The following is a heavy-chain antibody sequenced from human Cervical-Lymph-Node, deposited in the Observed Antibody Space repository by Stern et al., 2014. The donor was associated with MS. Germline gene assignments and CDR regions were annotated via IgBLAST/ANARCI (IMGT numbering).Heavy chain of an antibody. CDR1: GFTFSSYG. V-gene: IGHV3-33*01. D-gene: IGHD6-19*01. Sequence: QVQLVQSGGGVVQPGRSLRLSCAASGFTFSSYGMHWVRQAPGKGLEWVAVIWYDGSNKYYADSVKGRFTISRDNSKNTLYLQMNSLRAEDTAVYYCARRMYSSSFDYWGQGTLVTVSS. CDR3: ARRMYSSSFDY. J-gene: IGHJ4*02. CDR2: IWYDGSNK.